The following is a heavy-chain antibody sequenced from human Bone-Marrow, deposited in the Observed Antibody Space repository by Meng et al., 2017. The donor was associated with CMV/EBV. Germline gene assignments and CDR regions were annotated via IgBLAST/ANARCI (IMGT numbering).Heavy chain of an antibody. CDR2: LIPSFGTG. CDR1: GETFNRCA. J-gene: IGHJ6*01. Sequence: SVKVSCKASGETFNRCAFSWVRQAPGQRLEWMGGLIPSFGTGTFAQGFEGRRTITTDKSTSTVYMDLSSLKSEDTAVYYCARGGFGGSGVTYYYYYEMDVWGQGTTVTVSS. D-gene: IGHD3-10*01. V-gene: IGHV1-69*05. CDR3: ARGGFGGSGVTYYYYYEMDV.